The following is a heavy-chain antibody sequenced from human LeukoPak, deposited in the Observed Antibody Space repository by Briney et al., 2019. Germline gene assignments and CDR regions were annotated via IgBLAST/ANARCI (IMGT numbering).Heavy chain of an antibody. Sequence: SEALSLTCTVSGDSISSYYWSWIRQPPGKGLEWIGYIYYIGSTNYNPSLKSRVTISVDTSKNQFSLKLSSVTAADTAVYYCARDYAFDIWGQGTMVTVSS. CDR1: GDSISSYY. V-gene: IGHV4-59*01. CDR2: IYYIGST. J-gene: IGHJ3*02. CDR3: ARDYAFDI.